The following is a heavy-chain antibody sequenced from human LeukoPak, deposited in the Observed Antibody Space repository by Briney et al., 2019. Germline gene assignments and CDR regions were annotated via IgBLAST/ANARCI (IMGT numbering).Heavy chain of an antibody. Sequence: SETLSLTCTVSDGSISSHYWSWIRQPPGKGLEWIGYIYYSGSTNYNPSLKSRVTISVDTSKNQFSLKLSSVTAADTAVYYCARVKSYEFDYWGQGTLVTVSS. D-gene: IGHD3-16*02. J-gene: IGHJ4*02. V-gene: IGHV4-59*11. CDR3: ARVKSYEFDY. CDR1: DGSISSHY. CDR2: IYYSGST.